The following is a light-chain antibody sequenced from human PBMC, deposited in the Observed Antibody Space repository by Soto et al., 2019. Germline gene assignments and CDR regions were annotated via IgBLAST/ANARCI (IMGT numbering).Light chain of an antibody. CDR3: QQLFDSPIT. V-gene: IGKV1-9*01. J-gene: IGKJ5*01. Sequence: DIQMTQSPSSLSASVGNRVTITCRASQSVSKFLNWYQVKPGKAPKLLIYAASTLESGVPSRFSATVSGTEFSLTITSLQPEDFATYYCQQLFDSPITFGQGTRLEIK. CDR1: QSVSKF. CDR2: AAS.